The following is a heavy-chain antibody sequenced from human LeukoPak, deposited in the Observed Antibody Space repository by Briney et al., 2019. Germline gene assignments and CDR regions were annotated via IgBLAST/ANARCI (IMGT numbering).Heavy chain of an antibody. CDR3: ARHHVPAAMYNAFDI. CDR1: GGSISSGSYY. CDR2: FYHSGIT. V-gene: IGHV4-39*01. Sequence: PSETLSLXCTVSGGSISSGSYYWVWIRQPPAKGLECIGSFYHSGITYHNPSLKSRVTISVDTSKNQFSLKLSSVTAADTAVYYCARHHVPAAMYNAFDIWGQGTMVTVSS. D-gene: IGHD2-2*01. J-gene: IGHJ3*02.